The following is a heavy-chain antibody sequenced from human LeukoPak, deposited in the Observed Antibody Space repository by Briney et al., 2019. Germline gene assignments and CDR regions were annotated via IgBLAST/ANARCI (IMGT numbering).Heavy chain of an antibody. CDR3: ARDRVDFWSGYPY. Sequence: PGGSLRLSCAASGFTFRSYSMNWVRQAPGKGLEWVSAIDPSSTYIYYADSVKGRFTISRDNAENSLYLQMNSLRVEDTAVYYCARDRVDFWSGYPYWGQGTLVTVSS. CDR1: GFTFRSYS. V-gene: IGHV3-21*01. D-gene: IGHD3-3*01. J-gene: IGHJ4*02. CDR2: IDPSSTYI.